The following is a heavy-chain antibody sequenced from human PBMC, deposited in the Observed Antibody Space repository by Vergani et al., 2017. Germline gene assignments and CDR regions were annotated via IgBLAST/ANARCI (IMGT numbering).Heavy chain of an antibody. Sequence: QVQLQESGPGLVKPSETLSLTCTVSGGSISSYYWTWIRQPPGKGLEWIGNIYYTGSTNYNPSLQSRVTMSVDTSNNQFSLRLSSVTAADTALYYCARGWVSGWYGELGYWGQGTLVTVSS. J-gene: IGHJ4*02. CDR2: IYYTGST. CDR3: ARGWVSGWYGELGY. D-gene: IGHD6-19*01. CDR1: GGSISSYY. V-gene: IGHV4-59*01.